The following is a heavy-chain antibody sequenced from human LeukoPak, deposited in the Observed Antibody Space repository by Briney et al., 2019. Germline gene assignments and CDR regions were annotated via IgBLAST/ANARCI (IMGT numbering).Heavy chain of an antibody. CDR3: ARHRGGSNAHDAFDI. CDR2: VFYSGST. V-gene: IGHV4-59*08. Sequence: PSETLSLTCTVSGGSVSPFFWSWIRQSPGKDLEWMGYVFYSGSTTYNPSLKSRLTPSVDTSKNQFSLTLTSVTAADTALYFCARHRGGSNAHDAFDIWGRGTLITVSS. J-gene: IGHJ3*02. D-gene: IGHD4/OR15-4a*01. CDR1: GGSVSPFF.